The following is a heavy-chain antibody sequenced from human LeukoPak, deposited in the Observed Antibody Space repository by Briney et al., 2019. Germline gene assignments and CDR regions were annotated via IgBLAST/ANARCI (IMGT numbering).Heavy chain of an antibody. Sequence: GGSLRLSCAASGFTSSDSWMSWVRQAPGKGLEWVANMNQDGSAKGYVDSVKGRFTISRDNARDSLYLQMSSLRPEDTAVYYCATYTHWVAGDVWGQGTTVTVSS. CDR2: MNQDGSAK. D-gene: IGHD3-16*01. CDR1: GFTSSDSW. J-gene: IGHJ6*02. CDR3: ATYTHWVAGDV. V-gene: IGHV3-7*01.